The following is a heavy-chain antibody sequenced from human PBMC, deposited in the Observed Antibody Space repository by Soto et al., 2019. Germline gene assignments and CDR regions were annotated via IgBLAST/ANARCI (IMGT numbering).Heavy chain of an antibody. V-gene: IGHV4-31*03. CDR2: IFYSGST. CDR3: ARGGSGDIVVVAANDY. J-gene: IGHJ4*02. Sequence: QVQLQESGPGLVKPSQTLSLTCSVSGGSISSGDYYWSWVRQHPGKGLEWIGYIFYSGSTYYNPSLKSRVNISVDTSKNQFPLKLSSVTAADTAVYYCARGGSGDIVVVAANDYWGQGTLVTVSS. D-gene: IGHD2-15*01. CDR1: GGSISSGDYY.